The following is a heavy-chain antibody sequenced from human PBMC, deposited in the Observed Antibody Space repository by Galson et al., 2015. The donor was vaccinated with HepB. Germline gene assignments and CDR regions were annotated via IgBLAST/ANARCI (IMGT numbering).Heavy chain of an antibody. CDR2: IKSKTDGGTT. CDR1: GFTFSNAW. J-gene: IGHJ3*02. D-gene: IGHD3-10*01. CDR3: TTAFGWFGELFDAFDI. Sequence: SLRLSCAASGFTFSNAWMSWVRQAPGKGLEWVGRIKSKTDGGTTDYAAPVKGRFTISRDDSKNTLYLQMNSLKTEDTAVYYCTTAFGWFGELFDAFDIRGQGTMVTVSS. V-gene: IGHV3-15*01.